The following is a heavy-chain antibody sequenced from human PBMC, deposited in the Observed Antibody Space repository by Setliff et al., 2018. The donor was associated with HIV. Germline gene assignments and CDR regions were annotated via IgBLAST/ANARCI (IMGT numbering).Heavy chain of an antibody. Sequence: LSLTCAVYGGSFSGNYWSWIHQPPGKGLEWIGEINHSGSTKYNPSLASRVTMSIDTSKNQFSLLLSSVTAADTAMYFCARRPGGITRARLDNWGQGTLVTVSS. D-gene: IGHD3-16*01. J-gene: IGHJ4*02. V-gene: IGHV4-34*01. CDR3: ARRPGGITRARLDN. CDR1: GGSFSGNY. CDR2: INHSGST.